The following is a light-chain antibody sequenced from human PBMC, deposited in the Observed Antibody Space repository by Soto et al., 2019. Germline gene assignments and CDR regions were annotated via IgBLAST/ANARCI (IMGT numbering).Light chain of an antibody. CDR1: SSNIGAGYD. Sequence: QLVLTQPPSVSGAPGQRVTISCTGSSSNIGAGYDVHWYQQLPGTAPKLLIYGNSNRPSGVPDRFSGSKSGTSASLAITGLQAEDEAGDYCQSYDSSLSGSWVFGGGTKLTVL. CDR3: QSYDSSLSGSWV. J-gene: IGLJ3*02. V-gene: IGLV1-40*01. CDR2: GNS.